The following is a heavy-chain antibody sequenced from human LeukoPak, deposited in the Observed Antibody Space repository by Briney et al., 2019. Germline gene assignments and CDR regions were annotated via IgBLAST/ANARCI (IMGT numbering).Heavy chain of an antibody. CDR3: AGPQVRGGVFGNFDY. CDR2: VYYRGNT. CDR1: GGSVSSGSYY. D-gene: IGHD3-10*01. Sequence: SETLSLTCTVSGGSVSSGSYYWSWMRQPPGKGLEWIGWVYYRGNTNYNPSLKSRVTISLDTSKNQFSLKLTSVNAADTAVYFCAGPQVRGGVFGNFDYWGPGSLVTVSS. J-gene: IGHJ4*02. V-gene: IGHV4-61*01.